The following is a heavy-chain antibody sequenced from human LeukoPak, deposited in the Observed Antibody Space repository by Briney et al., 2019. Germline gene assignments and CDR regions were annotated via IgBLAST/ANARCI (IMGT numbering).Heavy chain of an antibody. V-gene: IGHV1-46*01. CDR1: GYTFTSYY. J-gene: IGHJ5*02. CDR2: INPSGGST. CDR3: ARGRITMVRGARGFDP. Sequence: ASVTVSCKASGYTFTSYYMHWVRQAPGQGLEWMGIINPSGGSTSYAQKFQDRVTMTRDTSISTAYMELSRLRSDDTAVYYCARGRITMVRGARGFDPWGQGTLVTVSS. D-gene: IGHD3-10*01.